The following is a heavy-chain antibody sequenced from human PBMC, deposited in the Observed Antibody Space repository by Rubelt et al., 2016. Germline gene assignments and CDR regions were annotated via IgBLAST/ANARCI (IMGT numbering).Heavy chain of an antibody. D-gene: IGHD3-22*01. CDR3: ARGKEGLGVTMMDY. CDR2: INHSGST. CDR1: GGSFSGYY. V-gene: IGHV4-34*01. Sequence: QVQLQQWGAGLLKPSETLSLTCAVYGGSFSGYYWSWIRQPPGKGLEWIGEINHSGSTNYNPSLKSRSTISVDTSKNQFSLKLSSVTAADTAVYYCARGKEGLGVTMMDYWGQGTLVTVSS. J-gene: IGHJ4*02.